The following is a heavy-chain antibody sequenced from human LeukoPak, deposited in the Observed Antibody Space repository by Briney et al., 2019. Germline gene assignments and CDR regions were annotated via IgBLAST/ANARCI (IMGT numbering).Heavy chain of an antibody. CDR2: ISTSSSHT. V-gene: IGHV3-11*05. Sequence: GGSLRLSCAASGFTFSDYYMSWIRQAPGKGLEWVSYISTSSSHTNYADSVKGRFTISRDNAKNSLYLQMNSLRAEDTAVYYCAREGHASRGYYYGYWGQGTLVTVSS. D-gene: IGHD3-22*01. J-gene: IGHJ4*02. CDR1: GFTFSDYY. CDR3: AREGHASRGYYYGY.